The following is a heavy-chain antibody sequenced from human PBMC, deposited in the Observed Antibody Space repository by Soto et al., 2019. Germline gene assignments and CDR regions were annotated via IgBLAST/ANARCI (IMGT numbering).Heavy chain of an antibody. CDR2: ISGSGGST. D-gene: IGHD3-22*01. V-gene: IGHV3-23*01. Sequence: EVQLLESGGGLVQPGGSLRLSCEASGFTFSSYAMSWVRQAPGKGLEWVSAISGSGGSTYYADSVKGRFTISRDNSKNPLYLQMNSLRAEETAVYYCAKDSSGYPGGYFDYWGQGTLVTVSS. J-gene: IGHJ4*02. CDR1: GFTFSSYA. CDR3: AKDSSGYPGGYFDY.